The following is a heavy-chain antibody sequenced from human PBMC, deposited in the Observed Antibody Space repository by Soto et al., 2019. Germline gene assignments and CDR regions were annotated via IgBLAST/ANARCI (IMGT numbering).Heavy chain of an antibody. CDR2: IVPIVDTS. CDR1: GGTFSSYA. V-gene: IGHV1-69*12. J-gene: IGHJ4*02. CDR3: VRVVAIPGSPDN. Sequence: QVQLVQSGAEVRQPASSVKVSCKTSGGTFSSYAISWVRQAPGQGLEWMGGIVPIVDTSTYAQKFQGRVTITADESTSTFSMELSSLRSDDTAVYYCVRVVAIPGSPDNWGQGTLVTVSS. D-gene: IGHD2-15*01.